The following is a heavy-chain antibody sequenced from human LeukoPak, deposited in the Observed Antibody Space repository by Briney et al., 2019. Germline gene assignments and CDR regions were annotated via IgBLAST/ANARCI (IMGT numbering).Heavy chain of an antibody. D-gene: IGHD4/OR15-4a*01. CDR3: TKDQGPDYTPYGSATHAY. Sequence: GGSLRLSCAASGLTFSNSALSWVRQAPGTGLQWVSSISGSGLQISYADSGKGPFTVSRDNSKITLYLQMASLRTEDTARYYCTKDQGPDYTPYGSATHAYWGQGALVSVSS. J-gene: IGHJ4*02. CDR1: GLTFSNSA. V-gene: IGHV3-23*01. CDR2: ISGSGLQI.